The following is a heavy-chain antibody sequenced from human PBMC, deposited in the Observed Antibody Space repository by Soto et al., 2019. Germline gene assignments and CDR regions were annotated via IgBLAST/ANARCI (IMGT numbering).Heavy chain of an antibody. V-gene: IGHV3-23*01. J-gene: IGHJ4*02. CDR3: AKGITMIVVAVDY. Sequence: PGGSLSLSCAASGFTFSSNSKSWVRQAPGKGLEWVSDISGSGGSTYYADAVKGRFTISRDNSKDTLYLQMNSLRAEDTAVYYCAKGITMIVVAVDYWGQGTLVTVSS. CDR2: ISGSGGST. CDR1: GFTFSSNS. D-gene: IGHD3-22*01.